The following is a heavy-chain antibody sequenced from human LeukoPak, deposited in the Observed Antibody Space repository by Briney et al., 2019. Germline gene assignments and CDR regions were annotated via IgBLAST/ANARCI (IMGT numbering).Heavy chain of an antibody. CDR3: ARVGTVTLYYYYMDV. CDR2: IYYSGST. J-gene: IGHJ6*03. CDR1: GGSVSRSPYY. D-gene: IGHD4-17*01. V-gene: IGHV4-39*07. Sequence: SETLSLTCTVSGGSVSRSPYYWGWIRQPPGKGLEWIGNIYYSGSTYYNPSLKSRVTISVDTSKNQSSLKLSSVTAADTAVYYCARVGTVTLYYYYMDVWGKGTTVTVSS.